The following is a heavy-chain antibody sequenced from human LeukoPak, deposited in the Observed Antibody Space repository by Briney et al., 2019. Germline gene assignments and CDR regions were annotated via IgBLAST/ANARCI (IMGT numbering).Heavy chain of an antibody. CDR1: GFTVSSNY. J-gene: IGHJ4*02. CDR3: ARAYSSSHYYFDY. V-gene: IGHV3-66*01. CDR2: IYSGGST. D-gene: IGHD6-13*01. Sequence: GGSLRLSCAASGFTVSSNYMSWVRQAPGKGLEWVSVIYSGGSTYYADSVKGRFTISRDNSKNTLCLQMNSLRAEDTAVYYCARAYSSSHYYFDYWGQGTLVTVSS.